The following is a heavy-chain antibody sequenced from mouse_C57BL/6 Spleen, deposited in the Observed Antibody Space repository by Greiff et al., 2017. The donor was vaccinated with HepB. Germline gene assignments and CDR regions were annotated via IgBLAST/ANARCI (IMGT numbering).Heavy chain of an antibody. Sequence: QVQLKQSGAELVKPGASVKISCKASGYAFSSYWMNWVKQRPGKGLEWIGQIYPGDGDTNYNGKFKGKATLTADKSSSTAYMQLSSLTSEDSAVYFCARGGYGNNFDYWGQGTTLTVSS. CDR1: GYAFSSYW. CDR2: IYPGDGDT. CDR3: ARGGYGNNFDY. V-gene: IGHV1-80*01. D-gene: IGHD1-1*01. J-gene: IGHJ2*01.